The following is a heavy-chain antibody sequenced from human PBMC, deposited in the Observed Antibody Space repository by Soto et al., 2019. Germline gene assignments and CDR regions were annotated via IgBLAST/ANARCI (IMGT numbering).Heavy chain of an antibody. D-gene: IGHD4-17*01. J-gene: IGHJ4*02. V-gene: IGHV3-11*05. CDR1: GFTFSDYY. CDR2: ISSSRSIT. CDR3: ARDYGRLDY. Sequence: QVQLVESGGGWAKPGGSLRLSCAASGFTFSDYYMSWIRQAPGKVLEWVSYISSSRSITNYSDSVKGRFTISKDNARNSLSLQMNSLRAEDTAVYYWARDYGRLDYWGQGALVTVSS.